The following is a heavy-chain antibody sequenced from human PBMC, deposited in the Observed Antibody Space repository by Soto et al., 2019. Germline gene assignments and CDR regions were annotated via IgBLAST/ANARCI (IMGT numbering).Heavy chain of an antibody. D-gene: IGHD6-13*01. J-gene: IGHJ4*02. CDR1: GYTFNTYG. V-gene: IGHV1-18*01. Sequence: ASVKVSCKASGYTFNTYGINWVRQAPGQGLEWMGWISAYNGNTNYAEKVRGRVTMATDTSTSTAYMELRSLRSDDTSVYYCAREALYSSGWYYSDYWGQGTPVTVSS. CDR2: ISAYNGNT. CDR3: AREALYSSGWYYSDY.